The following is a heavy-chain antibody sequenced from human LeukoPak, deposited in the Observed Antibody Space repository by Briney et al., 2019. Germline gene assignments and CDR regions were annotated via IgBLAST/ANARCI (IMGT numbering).Heavy chain of an antibody. CDR2: ISGNGGTT. V-gene: IGHV3-64D*06. D-gene: IGHD6-19*01. J-gene: IGHJ4*02. Sequence: PGGSLRLSCSASGFTFSKLAMHWVRQAPGKGLEYVSAISGNGGTTYYADSVKGRFTISRDNSKNTLYLQMSSLRPEDTAVYYCVNQISGWVYWGQGTLATVSS. CDR3: VNQISGWVY. CDR1: GFTFSKLA.